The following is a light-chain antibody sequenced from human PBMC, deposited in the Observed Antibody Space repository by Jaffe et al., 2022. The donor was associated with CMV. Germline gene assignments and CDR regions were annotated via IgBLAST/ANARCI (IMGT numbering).Light chain of an antibody. CDR3: QQFNKWPLT. V-gene: IGKV3-15*01. J-gene: IGKJ2*01. CDR2: GAI. CDR1: QSVSSN. Sequence: EIVMTQSPVTLSVSPGERVTLSCRASQSVSSNVAWYQQRPGQAPRLLIFGAITRATGIPARFSGGGSGTEFSLTINSLQPEDLGVYYCQQFNKWPLTFGQGTKLEI.